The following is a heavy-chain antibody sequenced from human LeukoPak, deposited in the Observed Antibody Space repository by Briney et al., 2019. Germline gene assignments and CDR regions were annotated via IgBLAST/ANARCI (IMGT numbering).Heavy chain of an antibody. CDR3: AREVTRYCSSTSCFNWFDP. CDR1: GGTFSSYA. D-gene: IGHD2-2*01. Sequence: SVNVSCKASGGTFSSYAISWVRQALGQGLEWMGGIIPIFGTANYAQKFQGRVTITADESTSTAYMELSSLRSEDTAVYYCAREVTRYCSSTSCFNWFDPWGQGTLVTVSS. CDR2: IIPIFGTA. V-gene: IGHV1-69*13. J-gene: IGHJ5*02.